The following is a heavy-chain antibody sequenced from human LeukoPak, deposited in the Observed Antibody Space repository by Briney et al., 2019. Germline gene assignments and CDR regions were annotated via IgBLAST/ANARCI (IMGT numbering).Heavy chain of an antibody. CDR3: ARGPSIAAAGTRRPWFDP. CDR2: INAGNGNT. V-gene: IGHV1-3*01. CDR1: GYTFTSYA. D-gene: IGHD6-13*01. Sequence: ASVKVSCKASGYTFTSYAMHWVRQAPGQRLEWMGWINAGNGNTKYSQKFQGRVTITRDTSASTAYMELSSLRSEDTAVYYYARGPSIAAAGTRRPWFDPWGQGTLVTVSS. J-gene: IGHJ5*02.